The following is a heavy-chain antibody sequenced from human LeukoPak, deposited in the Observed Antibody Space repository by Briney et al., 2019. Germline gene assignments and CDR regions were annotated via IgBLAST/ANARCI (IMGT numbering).Heavy chain of an antibody. J-gene: IGHJ4*02. CDR1: GYTFTGYY. CDR3: ARMSIAARPYDY. D-gene: IGHD6-6*01. CDR2: INPNSGGT. Sequence: GASVKVSCKASGYTFTGYYMHWVRQAPGQGLEWMGWINPNSGGTSYAQKFQGRVTMTRDTSISTAYMELSRLRSDDTAVYYCARMSIAARPYDYWGQGTLVTVSS. V-gene: IGHV1-2*02.